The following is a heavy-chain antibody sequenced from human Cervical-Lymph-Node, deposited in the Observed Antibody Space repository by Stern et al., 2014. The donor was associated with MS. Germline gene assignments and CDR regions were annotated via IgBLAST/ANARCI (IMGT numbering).Heavy chain of an antibody. D-gene: IGHD3-22*01. Sequence: QMPLVQSGGGVVQPGRSLRLSCAASGFTFSSYVMHWVRQAPGKGLEWVAVVSHDGSNKYYADSVKGQFTVSRDNSKNTLYLQMNSLRAEDTAVYYCAREGVDYYDSSGTLDYWGQGTLVTVSS. J-gene: IGHJ4*02. CDR3: AREGVDYYDSSGTLDY. CDR1: GFTFSSYV. V-gene: IGHV3-30*04. CDR2: VSHDGSNK.